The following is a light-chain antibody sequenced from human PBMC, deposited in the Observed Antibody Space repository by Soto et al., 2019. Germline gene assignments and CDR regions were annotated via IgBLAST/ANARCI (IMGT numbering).Light chain of an antibody. J-gene: IGKJ4*01. CDR1: QTVSSS. CDR3: QQFSSYPLT. Sequence: EIVLTHSPATLSLSPGERATLSCRASQTVSSSLAWYQQKPGQAPRLLIYDASSRATGIPDRFSGGGSGTDFTLTISRLEPEDFAVYYCQQFSSYPLTFGGGTKADI. V-gene: IGKV3-11*01. CDR2: DAS.